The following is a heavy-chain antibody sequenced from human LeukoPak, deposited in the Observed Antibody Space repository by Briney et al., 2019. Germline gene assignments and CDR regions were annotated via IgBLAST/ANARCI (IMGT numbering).Heavy chain of an antibody. J-gene: IGHJ6*02. CDR2: IYYSGST. CDR1: GGSISSYY. CDR3: ARGIQLVPYGMDV. Sequence: SETLSLTCTVSGGSISSYYWSWIRQPPGKGLEWMGYIYYSGSTNYNTSLMSRVTISVDTSKNQFSLKLSSVTAADTGVYYCARGIQLVPYGMDVWGQGTTVSVSS. V-gene: IGHV4-59*01. D-gene: IGHD5-18*01.